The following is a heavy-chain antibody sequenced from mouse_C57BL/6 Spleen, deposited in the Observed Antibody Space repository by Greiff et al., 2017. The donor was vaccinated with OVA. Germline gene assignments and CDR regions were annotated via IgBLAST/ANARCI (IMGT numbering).Heavy chain of an antibody. CDR3: ARRHYYGSSYDAMDY. V-gene: IGHV1-69*01. CDR2: IDPSDSYT. J-gene: IGHJ4*01. D-gene: IGHD1-1*01. Sequence: VQLQQPGAELVMPGASVKLSCKASGYTFTSYWMHWVKQRPGQGLEWIGEIDPSDSYTNYNQKFKGKSTLTVDKSSSTAYMQLSSLTSEDSAVYYCARRHYYGSSYDAMDYWGQGTSVTVSS. CDR1: GYTFTSYW.